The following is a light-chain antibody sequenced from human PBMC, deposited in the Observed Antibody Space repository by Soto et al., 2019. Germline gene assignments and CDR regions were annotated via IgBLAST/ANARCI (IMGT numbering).Light chain of an antibody. V-gene: IGKV3-20*01. CDR2: GAS. Sequence: EIVLTQSPGTLSLSPEDRATLSCRASQSVSSTYFAWYQQKPGQAPRLLIYGASSSATGIPDRFSGSGSGTDFSLTISRLEPEDFAVYYCQQYGGSPLITFGQGTRLEIK. CDR3: QQYGGSPLIT. CDR1: QSVSSTY. J-gene: IGKJ5*01.